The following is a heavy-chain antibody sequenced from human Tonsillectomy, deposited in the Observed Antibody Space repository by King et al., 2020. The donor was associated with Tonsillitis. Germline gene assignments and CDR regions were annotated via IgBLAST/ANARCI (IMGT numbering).Heavy chain of an antibody. CDR1: GYSFTNYW. Sequence: QLVQSGAEVKKPGESLKISCKGYGYSFTNYWIGWVRQMPGKGLEWVAIIYPGDSDTRYSPSFQGQVTISADKSISTAYLQWSSLQASDTAIYYCAIPRYDFWDYWGQGTLVTVSS. CDR3: AIPRYDFWDY. D-gene: IGHD3-3*01. V-gene: IGHV5-51*01. J-gene: IGHJ4*02. CDR2: IYPGDSDT.